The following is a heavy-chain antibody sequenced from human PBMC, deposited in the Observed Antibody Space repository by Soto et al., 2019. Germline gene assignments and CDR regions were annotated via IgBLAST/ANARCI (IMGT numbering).Heavy chain of an antibody. CDR2: MNPYTGNT. CDR3: AKAKGQQWLVPAF. V-gene: IGHV1-8*01. Sequence: ASVKVSCKVSGYTLTELSMHWVRQAPGKGLEWMGRMNPYTGNTVYAQKFQGRVTMTRNTSITTAYMELSSLRSEDTAVYYCAKAKGQQWLVPAFWSQGTLVTVSS. D-gene: IGHD6-19*01. J-gene: IGHJ4*02. CDR1: GYTLTELS.